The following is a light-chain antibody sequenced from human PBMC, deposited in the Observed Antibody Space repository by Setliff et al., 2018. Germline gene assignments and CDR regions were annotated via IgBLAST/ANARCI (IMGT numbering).Light chain of an antibody. Sequence: HSVLTQPASVSGSPGQSITISCTGTSSDVGNYNLVSWYQQHPGKAPKLMIYDVSKRPSGISNRFSGSKSGNTASLTISGLQADDEADYYCSSYTSRSTDIFGTGTKVTVL. J-gene: IGLJ1*01. CDR1: SSDVGNYNL. CDR3: SSYTSRSTDI. CDR2: DVS. V-gene: IGLV2-14*02.